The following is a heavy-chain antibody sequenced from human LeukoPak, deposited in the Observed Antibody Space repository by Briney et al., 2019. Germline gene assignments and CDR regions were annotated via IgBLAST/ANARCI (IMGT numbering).Heavy chain of an antibody. CDR3: ARDPWDDVRGFSGVY. CDR2: ISSSSSYI. J-gene: IGHJ4*02. Sequence: GGSLRLSCAASGFTFSSYGMNWVRQAPGKGLEWLSAISSSSSYIYYADSVKGRFTISRDNAKNSLYLEMNSLRDEDTAVYYCARDPWDDVRGFSGVYWGGGGLVSVCS. V-gene: IGHV3-21*01. CDR1: GFTFSSYG. D-gene: IGHD1-26*01.